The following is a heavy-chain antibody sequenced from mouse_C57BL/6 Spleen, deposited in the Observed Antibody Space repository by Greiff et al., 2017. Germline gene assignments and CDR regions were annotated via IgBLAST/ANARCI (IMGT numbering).Heavy chain of an antibody. Sequence: DVKLVESGGGLVKPGGSLKLSCAASGFTFSSYAMSWVRQTPEKRLEWVATISDGGSYTYYPDNVKGRFTLSRDNAKTNLYLQMRHLKSEDTAMYDCARDDGSYWYFDVWGTGTTVTVSS. V-gene: IGHV5-4*01. D-gene: IGHD2-3*01. J-gene: IGHJ1*03. CDR1: GFTFSSYA. CDR3: ARDDGSYWYFDV. CDR2: ISDGGSYT.